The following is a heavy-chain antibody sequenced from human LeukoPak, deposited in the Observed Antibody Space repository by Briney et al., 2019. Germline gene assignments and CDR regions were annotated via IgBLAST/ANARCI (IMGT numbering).Heavy chain of an antibody. D-gene: IGHD3-10*01. J-gene: IGHJ5*02. CDR3: ARVVTMVRGVHWFDP. Sequence: PSETLSLTCAVSGDSISNYCWSWIRQPPGKGLEWIGCMWYSGTTYYKPSLKSRVTISVDTSKSQFSLKLTSATAADTAIYYCARVVTMVRGVHWFDPWGQGTLVTVSS. CDR2: MWYSGTT. CDR1: GDSISNYC. V-gene: IGHV4-59*01.